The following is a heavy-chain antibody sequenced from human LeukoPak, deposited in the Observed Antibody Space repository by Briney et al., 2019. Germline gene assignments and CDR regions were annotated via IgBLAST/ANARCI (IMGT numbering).Heavy chain of an antibody. V-gene: IGHV4-59*01. Sequence: SETLSLTCTVSGGSISSYYWSWIRQPPGKGLEWIGYIYYSGSTNYNPSLKSRVTISVDTSKNQFSLKLSSVTAADTAVYYCARAALGYCSSTSCYSYWYFDLWGRGTLVTVSS. D-gene: IGHD2-2*01. CDR3: ARAALGYCSSTSCYSYWYFDL. CDR2: IYYSGST. J-gene: IGHJ2*01. CDR1: GGSISSYY.